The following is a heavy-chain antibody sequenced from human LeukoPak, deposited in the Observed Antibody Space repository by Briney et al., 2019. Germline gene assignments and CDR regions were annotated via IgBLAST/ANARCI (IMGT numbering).Heavy chain of an antibody. Sequence: PGGSLRLSCVASGFTFSSYTMNWVRQTPGKGLEWVSSISGSSYYIYYADSVKGRFTISRDNAKNSLYLLMNSVRAEDTAVYYCARDKAPWRCLDYWGQGTLVTVSS. CDR2: ISGSSYYI. CDR1: GFTFSSYT. D-gene: IGHD2-8*02. CDR3: ARDKAPWRCLDY. V-gene: IGHV3-21*01. J-gene: IGHJ4*02.